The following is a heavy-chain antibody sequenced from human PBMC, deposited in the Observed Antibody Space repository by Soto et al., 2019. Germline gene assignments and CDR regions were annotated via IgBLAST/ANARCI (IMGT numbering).Heavy chain of an antibody. V-gene: IGHV4-31*03. CDR3: AREVGQLLYNWFDP. J-gene: IGHJ5*02. CDR2: IYYRGST. D-gene: IGHD2-2*01. CDR1: GCSISSGGYY. Sequence: QVQLQESGPGLVKPSQTLSLTCTVSGCSISSGGYYWSWIRQHPGKGLEWIGYIYYRGSTYYNPSLKGRVTISVDTSKNPFPLKLSSVTAADTAVYYCAREVGQLLYNWFDPWGQGTLVTVSS.